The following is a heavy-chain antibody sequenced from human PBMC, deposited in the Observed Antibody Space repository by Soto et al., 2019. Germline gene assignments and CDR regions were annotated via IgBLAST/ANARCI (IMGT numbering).Heavy chain of an antibody. Sequence: EVQLVESGGGLVKPGGSLRLSCAASGFTFSSYSMNWVRQAPGKGLEWVSSISSSSSYIYYADSVKGRFTISRDNAKNSLYLQMNSLRAEDTAVYYCARSGSSGDLNFYYWGQGTLVTVSS. CDR3: ARSGSSGDLNFYY. D-gene: IGHD6-19*01. J-gene: IGHJ4*02. CDR1: GFTFSSYS. V-gene: IGHV3-21*01. CDR2: ISSSSSYI.